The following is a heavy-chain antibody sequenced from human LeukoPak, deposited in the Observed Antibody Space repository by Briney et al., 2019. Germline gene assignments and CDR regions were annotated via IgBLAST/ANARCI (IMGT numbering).Heavy chain of an antibody. Sequence: ASVKVSCKVSGYTLTELSMHWVRQAPGKGLEWMGGFDPEDGETIYAQKFQGRVTMTEDTSTDTAYMELSRLRSDDTAVYYCARGPIPGSYEFDAFDIWGQGTMVTVSS. V-gene: IGHV1-24*01. CDR2: FDPEDGET. CDR3: ARGPIPGSYEFDAFDI. CDR1: GYTLTELS. D-gene: IGHD1-26*01. J-gene: IGHJ3*02.